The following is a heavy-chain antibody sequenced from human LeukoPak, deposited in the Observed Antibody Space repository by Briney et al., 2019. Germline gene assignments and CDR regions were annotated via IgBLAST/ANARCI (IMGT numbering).Heavy chain of an antibody. CDR2: IIPIFGTA. V-gene: IGHV1-69*05. J-gene: IGHJ4*02. CDR3: ARVALHIVVVIAIAKY. Sequence: SVKVSCKASGGTFSSYAISWVRQAPGQGLEWMGGIIPIFGTANYAQKFQGRVTITRNTSISTAYMELSSLRSEDTAVYYCARVALHIVVVIAIAKYWGQGTLVTVSS. CDR1: GGTFSSYA. D-gene: IGHD2-21*01.